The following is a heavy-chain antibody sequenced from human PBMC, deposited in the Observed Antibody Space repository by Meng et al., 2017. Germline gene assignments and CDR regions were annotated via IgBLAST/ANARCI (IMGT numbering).Heavy chain of an antibody. CDR1: GLTFTTST. D-gene: IGHD1-26*01. V-gene: IGHV3-21*01. CDR3: VRGSGSYSS. J-gene: IGHJ5*02. Sequence: EVHLVECGGGLVNPGGSLRISCAASGLTFTTSTMNRVRQAPGKGLEWVSSISSSSTYKYYADSVKGRFTISRDDPNNSLYVQMNSLTAGDTAVYYCVRGSGSYSSWGQGTLVTVSS. CDR2: ISSSSTYK.